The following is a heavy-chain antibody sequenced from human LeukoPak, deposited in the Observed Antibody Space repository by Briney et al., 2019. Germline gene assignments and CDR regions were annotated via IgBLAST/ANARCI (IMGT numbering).Heavy chain of an antibody. J-gene: IGHJ6*02. D-gene: IGHD2-21*02. V-gene: IGHV3-30-3*01. CDR2: ISYDGSNK. CDR3: ARERVVVTAIEDCYYGMDV. Sequence: GGSLRLSCAASGFTFSSYAMHWVRQAPGKGLEWVAVISYDGSNKYHADSVKGRFTISRDNSKNTLYLQMNSLRAEDTAVYYCARERVVVTAIEDCYYGMDVWGQGTTVTVSS. CDR1: GFTFSSYA.